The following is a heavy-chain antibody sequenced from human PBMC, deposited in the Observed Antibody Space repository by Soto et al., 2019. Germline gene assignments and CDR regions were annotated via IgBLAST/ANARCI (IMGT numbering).Heavy chain of an antibody. CDR3: ARHPSDFWFDP. Sequence: SETLSLTCAVSGGSISSSSYFWGWIRQPPGKGLEWIGSIYYSGSTYYNPSLKSRVTVSVDTSKNQFSLKLSSVTAADTAVYYCARHPSDFWFDPWGQGTLVTVSS. J-gene: IGHJ5*02. CDR1: GGSISSSSYF. CDR2: IYYSGST. V-gene: IGHV4-39*01. D-gene: IGHD2-21*02.